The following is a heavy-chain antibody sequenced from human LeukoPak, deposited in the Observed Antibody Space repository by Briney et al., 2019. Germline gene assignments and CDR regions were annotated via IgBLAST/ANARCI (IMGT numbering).Heavy chain of an antibody. J-gene: IGHJ1*01. Sequence: GGSLRLSCAASGFTFSRFWMSWVRQAPGKGLEWVANIKKDGSETKYVDSVKGRFTISRDNAKKSLYLQMNSLRAEDTAVYYCARDWPGDYYDSSGYYFQHWGQGTLVTVSS. CDR2: IKKDGSET. V-gene: IGHV3-7*01. D-gene: IGHD3-22*01. CDR3: ARDWPGDYYDSSGYYFQH. CDR1: GFTFSRFW.